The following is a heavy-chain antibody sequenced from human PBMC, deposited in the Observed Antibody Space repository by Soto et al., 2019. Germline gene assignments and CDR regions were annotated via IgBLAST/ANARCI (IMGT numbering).Heavy chain of an antibody. CDR2: INHSGAT. V-gene: IGHV4-34*01. J-gene: IGHJ4*02. CDR3: ARRRPVVRGIRLDS. CDR1: DGSFSDFY. Sequence: QVHLQQWGAGLLKPSETLSLTCAVYDGSFSDFYWSWIRQPPGKGLEWIGEINHSGATNYNPSLKRRVTISVDTSKNQFSLKVSSVTAADTAVYYCARRRPVVRGIRLDSWGQGTLVTVSS. D-gene: IGHD3-10*01.